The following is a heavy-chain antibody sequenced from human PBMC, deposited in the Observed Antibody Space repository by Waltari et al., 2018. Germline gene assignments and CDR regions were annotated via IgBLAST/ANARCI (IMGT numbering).Heavy chain of an antibody. V-gene: IGHV4-38-2*01. CDR2: IYHSGST. CDR1: GYSISSGYY. J-gene: IGHJ4*02. CDR3: ARGAWEQWLVL. Sequence: QVQLQESGPGLVKPSETLSLTCAVSGYSISSGYYWGWIRQPPGKGLEWIGSIYHSGSTYDNPSLKSRVTISVDTSKNQFSLKLSSVTAADTAVYYCARGAWEQWLVLWGQGTLVTVSS. D-gene: IGHD6-19*01.